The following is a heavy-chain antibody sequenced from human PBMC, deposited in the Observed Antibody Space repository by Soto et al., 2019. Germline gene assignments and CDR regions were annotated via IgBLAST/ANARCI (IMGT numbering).Heavy chain of an antibody. CDR2: ISAYNGNT. V-gene: IGHV1-18*01. CDR3: ALGSAIFGVVIMSFDP. Sequence: ASVKVSCKASGYTFTSYGISWVRQAPGQGLEWMGWISAYNGNTNYAQKLQGRVTMTTDTSTSTAYMELRSLRSDDTAVYYCALGSAIFGVVIMSFDPWGQGTLVTVSS. D-gene: IGHD3-3*01. J-gene: IGHJ5*02. CDR1: GYTFTSYG.